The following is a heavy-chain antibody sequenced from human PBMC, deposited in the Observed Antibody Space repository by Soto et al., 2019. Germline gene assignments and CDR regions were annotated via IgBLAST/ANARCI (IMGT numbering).Heavy chain of an antibody. CDR3: ARELDIVTGSIWFDP. V-gene: IGHV4-59*01. J-gene: IGHJ5*02. Sequence: SETLSLTCTVSGGSISSYYWSWIRQPPGKGLEWIGYIYYSGSTNYNPSLKSRVTISVDTPKNQFSLKLSSVTAADTAVYYCARELDIVTGSIWFDPWGQGTLVTVSS. CDR1: GGSISSYY. CDR2: IYYSGST. D-gene: IGHD3-9*01.